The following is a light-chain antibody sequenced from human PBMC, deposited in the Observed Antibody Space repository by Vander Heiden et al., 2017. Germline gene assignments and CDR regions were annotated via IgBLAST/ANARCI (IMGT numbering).Light chain of an antibody. CDR1: SSDVGIYNY. CDR3: ISFTTTSTWV. Sequence: QSVPTQPASSAASPGPSITISCTGTSSDVGIYNYVSWFQQHPGKVPKVIIYDVINRPSGVSNRFSGSKSGNTASLTISGLQAEDEADYYCISFTTTSTWVFGGGTKLTVL. V-gene: IGLV2-14*01. J-gene: IGLJ3*02. CDR2: DVI.